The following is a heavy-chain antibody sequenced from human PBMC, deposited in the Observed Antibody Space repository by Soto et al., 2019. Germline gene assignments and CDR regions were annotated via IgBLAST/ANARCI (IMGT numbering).Heavy chain of an antibody. V-gene: IGHV1-69*13. CDR1: GGTFSSYA. CDR3: AVAYYYYDSSGYLGYGMDV. J-gene: IGHJ6*02. Sequence: ASVKVSCKASGGTFSSYAISWVRQAPGQGLEWMGGIIPIFGTANYAQKFQGRVTITADESTSTAYMELSSLRSEDTAVYYCAVAYYYYDSSGYLGYGMDVWGQGTTVTVSS. CDR2: IIPIFGTA. D-gene: IGHD3-22*01.